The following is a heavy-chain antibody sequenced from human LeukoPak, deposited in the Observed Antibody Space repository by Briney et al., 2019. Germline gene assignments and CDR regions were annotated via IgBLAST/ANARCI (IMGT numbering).Heavy chain of an antibody. CDR3: ARAHGDYVSGFDY. J-gene: IGHJ4*02. D-gene: IGHD4-17*01. V-gene: IGHV1-69*04. CDR2: IIPILGIA. Sequence: SVKVSCKASGGTFSSYAISWVRQAPGQGLEWMGRIIPILGIANYAQKFQGRVTITADKSTSTAYMELSSLGSEDTAVYYCARAHGDYVSGFDYWGQGTLVTVSS. CDR1: GGTFSSYA.